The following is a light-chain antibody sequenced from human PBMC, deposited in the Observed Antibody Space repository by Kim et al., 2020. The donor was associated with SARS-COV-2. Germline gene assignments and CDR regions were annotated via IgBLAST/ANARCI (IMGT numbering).Light chain of an antibody. CDR2: GKN. CDR1: SLRSYY. CDR3: HSWDSSGNHPI. Sequence: SSELTQDPAVSVALGQTVRITCQGDSLRSYYASWYQQKPGQAPVRVIYGKNNRPSGIPDRFSGSSSGNTASLTITGAQAEDEADYYCHSWDSSGNHPIFGGGTQLTVL. J-gene: IGLJ2*01. V-gene: IGLV3-19*02.